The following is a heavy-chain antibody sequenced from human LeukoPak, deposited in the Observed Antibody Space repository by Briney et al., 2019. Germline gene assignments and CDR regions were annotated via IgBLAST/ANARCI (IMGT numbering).Heavy chain of an antibody. CDR3: ARVLHDSTGYYYMDV. CDR1: GGTFSSYA. Sequence: SVKVSCKASGGTFSSYAMSWVRQAPGQGLEWTGRIIPVFGTANYAQKFQGRVTITTDESTSTAYMELSSLRSEDTAVYYCARVLHDSTGYYYMDVWGKGTTVTVSS. J-gene: IGHJ6*03. D-gene: IGHD2-8*02. V-gene: IGHV1-69*05. CDR2: IIPVFGTA.